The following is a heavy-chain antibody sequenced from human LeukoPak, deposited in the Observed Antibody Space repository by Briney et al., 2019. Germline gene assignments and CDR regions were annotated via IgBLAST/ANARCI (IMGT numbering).Heavy chain of an antibody. D-gene: IGHD3-10*01. CDR1: GFTFSSYW. V-gene: IGHV3-7*01. Sequence: PGGSLRLSCEASGFTFSSYWMTWVRQAPGKGLEWVANINQDGSEKYYVDSVKGRFTISRDNAKNSLDLQMNSLRVEDTAVYYCARDYYGSGSYDYYYGMDVWGQGTTVTVS. CDR2: INQDGSEK. CDR3: ARDYYGSGSYDYYYGMDV. J-gene: IGHJ6*02.